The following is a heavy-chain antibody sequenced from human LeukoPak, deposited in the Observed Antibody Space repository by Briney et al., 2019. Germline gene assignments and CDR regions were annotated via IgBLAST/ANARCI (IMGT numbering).Heavy chain of an antibody. CDR3: ARQARYSSGWYRDY. V-gene: IGHV4-39*01. D-gene: IGHD6-19*01. Sequence: PSETLSLTCTVSGGSISSSSYYWGWIRQPPGKGLEWIGSIYYSGSTYYNPSLKSRVTISVDTSKNQFSLKLSSVTAADTAVYYCARQARYSSGWYRDYWGQGTLVTVSS. CDR1: GGSISSSSYY. CDR2: IYYSGST. J-gene: IGHJ4*02.